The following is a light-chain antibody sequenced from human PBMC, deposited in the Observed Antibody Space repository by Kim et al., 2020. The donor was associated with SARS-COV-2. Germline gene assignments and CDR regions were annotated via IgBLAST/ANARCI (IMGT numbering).Light chain of an antibody. V-gene: IGLV3-1*01. Sequence: SYELTQPPSVSVSPGQTANITCSGDELGDAYTCWYQQKPGQSPVLVIYEDNKRPSGIPERFSGSNSGTTSTLTISGTQSMDEADYYCQAWDTSTAFVLFGGGTQLTVL. CDR2: EDN. J-gene: IGLJ2*01. CDR3: QAWDTSTAFVL. CDR1: ELGDAY.